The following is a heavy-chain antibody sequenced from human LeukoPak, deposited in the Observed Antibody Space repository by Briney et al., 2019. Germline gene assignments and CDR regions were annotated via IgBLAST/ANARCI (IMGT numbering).Heavy chain of an antibody. Sequence: PSQTLSLTCAVSGGSISSGGYSWSWIRQPPGKGLEWVGYIYHSGSTYYNPSLKSRVTISVDRSKNQFSPKLSSVTAADTAVYYCARVRGVPAATFDYWGQGTLVTVSS. D-gene: IGHD2-2*01. CDR1: GGSISSGGYS. J-gene: IGHJ4*02. V-gene: IGHV4-30-2*01. CDR3: ARVRGVPAATFDY. CDR2: IYHSGST.